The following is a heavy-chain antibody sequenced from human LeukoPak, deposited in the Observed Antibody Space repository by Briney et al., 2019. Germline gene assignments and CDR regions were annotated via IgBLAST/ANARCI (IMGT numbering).Heavy chain of an antibody. Sequence: PSETLSLTCTVSGGSISSTSNYWGWIRQPPGKGLEWIGSIYYSGSTSYNPSLRSRVTISVDTSKDQFSLKLSSVAAADTAVYYCARTQYSTSPEGYYYYYMDVWGKGTTLTVSS. D-gene: IGHD6-6*01. CDR1: GGSISSTSNY. CDR2: IYYSGST. V-gene: IGHV4-39*01. CDR3: ARTQYSTSPEGYYYYYMDV. J-gene: IGHJ6*03.